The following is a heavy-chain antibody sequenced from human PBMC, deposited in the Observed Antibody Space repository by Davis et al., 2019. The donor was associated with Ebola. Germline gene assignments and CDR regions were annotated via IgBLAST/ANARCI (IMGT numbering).Heavy chain of an antibody. CDR2: INPSGGST. D-gene: IGHD3-10*01. CDR3: ARGSGSRIIWFRESQFDY. V-gene: IGHV1-46*01. Sequence: AASVKVSCKASGYTFTSYYMHWVRQAPGQGLEWMGIINPSGGSTSYAQKFQGRVTMTRDTSTSTVYMELSSLRSEDTAVYYCARGSGSRIIWFRESQFDYWGQGTLVTVSS. J-gene: IGHJ4*02. CDR1: GYTFTSYY.